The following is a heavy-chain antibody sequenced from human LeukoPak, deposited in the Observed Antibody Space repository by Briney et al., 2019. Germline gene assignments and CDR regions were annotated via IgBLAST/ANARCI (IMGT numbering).Heavy chain of an antibody. J-gene: IGHJ1*01. CDR3: ARGDVTCSGGSCYPFRFQH. Sequence: GRSLRLSCAASGCTFSSYGMHWVRQAPGKGLEWVAVIWYDGSNKYYADSVKGRFTISRDNSKNTLYLQMNSLRAEDTAVYYCARGDVTCSGGSCYPFRFQHWGQGTLVTVSS. D-gene: IGHD2-15*01. CDR1: GCTFSSYG. V-gene: IGHV3-33*01. CDR2: IWYDGSNK.